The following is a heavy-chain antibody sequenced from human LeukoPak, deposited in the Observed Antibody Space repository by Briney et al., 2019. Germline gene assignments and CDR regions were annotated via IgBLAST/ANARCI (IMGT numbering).Heavy chain of an antibody. CDR2: IYPGDSDT. J-gene: IGHJ6*03. CDR3: ARLFLDCSSTNCYRYYYYMDV. D-gene: IGHD2-2*02. V-gene: IGHV5-51*01. CDR1: GYSFVNYW. Sequence: GESLKISCKGSGYSFVNYWIARVRQMPGQGLEWMGIIYPGDSDTTYNPSFQGQVTISADKSISTAYLQWSSLKASDTATYYCARLFLDCSSTNCYRYYYYMDVWGKGTTVTVSS.